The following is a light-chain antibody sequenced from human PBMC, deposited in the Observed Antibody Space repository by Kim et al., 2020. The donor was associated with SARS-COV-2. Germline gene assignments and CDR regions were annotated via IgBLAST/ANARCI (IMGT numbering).Light chain of an antibody. V-gene: IGLV2-14*03. CDR1: SSDVGGYDY. CDR3: SSYTTSSTWV. J-gene: IGLJ3*02. Sequence: QSITISCTGTSSDVGGYDYVSWYQQHPGKAPKLMIYAVTKRPSVVSNRFTGSKSVNTASLTISGLQAEDEADYYCSSYTTSSTWVFGGGTQLTVL. CDR2: AVT.